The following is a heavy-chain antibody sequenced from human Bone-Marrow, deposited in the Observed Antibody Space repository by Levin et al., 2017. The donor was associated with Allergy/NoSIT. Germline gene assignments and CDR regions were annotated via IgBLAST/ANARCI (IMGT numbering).Heavy chain of an antibody. D-gene: IGHD4-17*01. Sequence: SQTLSLTCTVSGGSISSYYWSWIRQPPGKGLGWIGYIYYSGSTNYNPSLKSRVTISVDTSKNQFSLKLSSVTAADTAVYYCARSLEVHYGDYHHAFDIWGHGTMVTVSS. V-gene: IGHV4-59*01. CDR2: IYYSGST. CDR3: ARSLEVHYGDYHHAFDI. CDR1: GGSISSYY. J-gene: IGHJ3*02.